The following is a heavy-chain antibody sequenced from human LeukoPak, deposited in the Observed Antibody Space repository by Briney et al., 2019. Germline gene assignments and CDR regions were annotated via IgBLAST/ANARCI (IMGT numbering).Heavy chain of an antibody. J-gene: IGHJ4*02. Sequence: SVKVSCKASGGTFSSYSISWVRRAPGQGLEWMGRIIPVLNIPNYAQNFQGRVTITADKSTSTAYMELSSLRSEDTAVYYCARGGPLGVVTHHFDFWGQGTLVTVSS. CDR1: GGTFSSYS. CDR2: IIPVLNIP. CDR3: ARGGPLGVVTHHFDF. D-gene: IGHD3-3*01. V-gene: IGHV1-69*04.